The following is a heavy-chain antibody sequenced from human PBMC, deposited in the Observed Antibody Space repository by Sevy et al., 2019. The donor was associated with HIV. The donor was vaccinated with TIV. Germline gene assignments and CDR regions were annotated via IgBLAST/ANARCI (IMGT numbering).Heavy chain of an antibody. V-gene: IGHV3-30-3*01. CDR2: ISYDGSNK. J-gene: IGHJ6*02. Sequence: GGSLRLSCAASGFTFSSYAMHWVRQAPGKGLEWVAVISYDGSNKYYADSVKGRFTISRDNSKNTLYLQMNSLRAEDTAVYYCGRDRASGSFSPGRGYYYYYGMDVWGQGTTVTVSS. CDR1: GFTFSSYA. D-gene: IGHD1-26*01. CDR3: GRDRASGSFSPGRGYYYYYGMDV.